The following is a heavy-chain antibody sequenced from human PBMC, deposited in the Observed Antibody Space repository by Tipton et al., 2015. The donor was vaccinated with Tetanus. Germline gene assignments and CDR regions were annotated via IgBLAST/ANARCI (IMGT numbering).Heavy chain of an antibody. J-gene: IGHJ4*02. CDR2: ISTDGTST. D-gene: IGHD2-21*01. CDR1: GFTFSRYW. V-gene: IGHV3-74*01. CDR3: ARDYSLGVAGQ. Sequence: SLRLSCAASGFTFSRYWMYWVRQAPGKGLVWVSRISTDGTSTTYADSVKGRFTISRDNAKNTLYLQLNSLRAEETATYYCARDYSLGVAGQGGQGTLVTVSS.